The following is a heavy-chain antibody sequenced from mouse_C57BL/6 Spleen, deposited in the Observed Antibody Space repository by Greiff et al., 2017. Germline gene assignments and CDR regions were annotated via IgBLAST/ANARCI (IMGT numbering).Heavy chain of an antibody. Sequence: VQLQQSGAELAKPGASVTLSCKASGYTFTSYWLHWVKQRPGQGLEWIGYINPSSGYTKYNQKFKDKATLTADKSSSTAYMQLSSLTYEDSAVYYGARSVVTLRGYAMDYWGQGTSVTVSS. CDR1: GYTFTSYW. CDR3: ARSVVTLRGYAMDY. CDR2: INPSSGYT. V-gene: IGHV1-7*01. D-gene: IGHD1-1*01. J-gene: IGHJ4*01.